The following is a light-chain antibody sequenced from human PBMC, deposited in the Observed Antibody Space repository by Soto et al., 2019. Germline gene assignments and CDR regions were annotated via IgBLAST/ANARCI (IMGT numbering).Light chain of an antibody. Sequence: QSVLAQPPSASGTPGQTVTISCSGGSSNIKTNGVSWYQQLPGAAPKLLIYSNSQRPSGAPGRFSGSKSGTSASLAISGLQSEDEATYHCSTWDDSLNGIIFGGGTKLTVL. V-gene: IGLV1-44*01. CDR2: SNS. CDR1: SSNIKTNG. CDR3: STWDDSLNGII. J-gene: IGLJ2*01.